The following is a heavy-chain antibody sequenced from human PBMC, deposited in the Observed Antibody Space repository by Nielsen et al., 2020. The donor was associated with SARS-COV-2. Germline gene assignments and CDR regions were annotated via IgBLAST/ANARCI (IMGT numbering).Heavy chain of an antibody. CDR2: IRTSNNYI. CDR1: GFTFSFYS. CDR3: AKDSRGNYYYGMDV. V-gene: IGHV3-21*01. J-gene: IGHJ6*02. Sequence: GGSLRLSCAASGFTFSFYSMNWVRQAPGKGLEWVSSIRTSNNYIYYADSVRGRFTISRDNAKNSLHLQLNSLRAEDTAVYYCAKDSRGNYYYGMDVWGQGTTVTVSS.